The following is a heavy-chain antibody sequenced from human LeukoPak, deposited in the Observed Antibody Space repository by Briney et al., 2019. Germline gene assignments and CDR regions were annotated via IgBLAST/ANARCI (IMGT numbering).Heavy chain of an antibody. J-gene: IGHJ6*04. Sequence: SDTLSLTCTVSGRSVSSGSYYWSWIRQPPGKGLEWFGYIYYSGTTNYNPPLKSRVTISVDTSKNQFSLKLSSVTAADTAVYYCARATKVSSSSWYPGLNYGMDVWGKGTTVTVSS. D-gene: IGHD6-13*01. V-gene: IGHV4-61*01. CDR3: ARATKVSSSSWYPGLNYGMDV. CDR1: GRSVSSGSYY. CDR2: IYYSGTT.